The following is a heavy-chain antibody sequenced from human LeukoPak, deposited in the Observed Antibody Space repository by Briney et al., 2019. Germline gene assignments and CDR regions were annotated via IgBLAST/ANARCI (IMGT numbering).Heavy chain of an antibody. CDR1: GFTFDDYA. CDR3: AGYCSSTSCYSPKTSDY. Sequence: GRSLRLSCAASGFTFDDYAMHWVRQAPGKGLEWVSGISWNSGSIGYADSVKGRFTISRDNAENSLYLQMNSLRAEDTALYYCAGYCSSTSCYSPKTSDYWGQGTLVTVSS. CDR2: ISWNSGSI. J-gene: IGHJ4*02. V-gene: IGHV3-9*01. D-gene: IGHD2-2*01.